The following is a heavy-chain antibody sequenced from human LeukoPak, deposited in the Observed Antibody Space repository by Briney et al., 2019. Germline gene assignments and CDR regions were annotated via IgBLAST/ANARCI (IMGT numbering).Heavy chain of an antibody. V-gene: IGHV4-34*01. CDR1: GGSFSGYY. CDR3: ARRTGFAFDP. J-gene: IGHJ5*02. CDR2: INHSGST. Sequence: SETLSLTCAVYGGSFSGYYWSWIRQPPGKGLEWIGEINHSGSTNYNPSLKSRVTISVDTSKNQFSLKLSSVTAADTAVYYCARRTGFAFDPWGQGTLVTVSS. D-gene: IGHD3-10*01.